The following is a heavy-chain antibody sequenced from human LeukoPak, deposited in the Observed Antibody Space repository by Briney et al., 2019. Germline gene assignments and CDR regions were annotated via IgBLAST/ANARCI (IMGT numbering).Heavy chain of an antibody. CDR3: ARSRGNDY. V-gene: IGHV3-48*02. J-gene: IGHJ4*02. CDR1: GFTFTTYT. CDR2: ISSTSSTI. Sequence: GGCLRLSCAASGFTFTTYTMNWVRQAPGKGLEWISYISSTSSTIEYADSVKGRFTISRDNAKNSLYLQMNSLRDEDTAVYYCARSRGNDYWGQGNLLTVPS.